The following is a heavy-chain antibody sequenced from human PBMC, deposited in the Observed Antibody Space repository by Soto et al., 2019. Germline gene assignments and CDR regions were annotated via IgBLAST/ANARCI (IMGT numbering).Heavy chain of an antibody. CDR2: INQDGDKT. J-gene: IGHJ4*02. CDR3: ARYFRGSGRYFFDY. CDR1: GFNFISSF. V-gene: IGHV3-7*03. Sequence: GSLRLSCVASGFNFISSFMGWLRQAPGKGLEWVANINQDGDKTYYVDSVKGRFTISRDNAHNSLYLQMSSLRVEDTAVYYCARYFRGSGRYFFDYWGQGTLVTVS. D-gene: IGHD6-19*01.